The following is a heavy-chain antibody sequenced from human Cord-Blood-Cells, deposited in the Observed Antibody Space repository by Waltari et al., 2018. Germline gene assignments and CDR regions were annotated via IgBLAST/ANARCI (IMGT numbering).Heavy chain of an antibody. D-gene: IGHD6-25*01. CDR2: INPNSGGT. CDR1: GYTFTGCY. CDR3: AGTSYSSAELDY. Sequence: VQLVQSGAKVKKPGASMKVSCQASGYTFTGCYIHWVRQASGQGLEWMGWINPNSGGTKYAQKLQGSDTMTRDTSISTSYMELSRLRSDDTAVYYCAGTSYSSAELDYWGQGTLVTVSS. J-gene: IGHJ4*02. V-gene: IGHV1-2*02.